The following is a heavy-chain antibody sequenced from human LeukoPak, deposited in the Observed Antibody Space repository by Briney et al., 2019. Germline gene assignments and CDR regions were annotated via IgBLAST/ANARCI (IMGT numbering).Heavy chain of an antibody. CDR2: IYYSGST. D-gene: IGHD6-13*01. V-gene: IGHV4-59*01. CDR3: ASSDEIAAAAHNAFDI. Sequence: SETLSLTCTVSGGSISSYYWSWIRQPPGKGLEWIGYIYYSGSTNYNPSLKSRVTISVDTSKNQFSLKLSSVTAADTAVYYCASSDEIAAAAHNAFDIWGQGTMVTVSS. J-gene: IGHJ3*02. CDR1: GGSISSYY.